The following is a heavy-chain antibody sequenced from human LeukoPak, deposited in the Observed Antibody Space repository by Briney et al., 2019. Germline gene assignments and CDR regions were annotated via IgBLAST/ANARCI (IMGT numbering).Heavy chain of an antibody. CDR3: ATNSDWRFDY. V-gene: IGHV3-66*01. Sequence: KPGGSLRLSYAASGFTVSFNYMTWVRQAPGTGLECVSLIYSDGDTYYADSVKGRFTISRDNAKNSVYLQMSSLRAEDTAVYYCATNSDWRFDYWGQGTLVTVSS. D-gene: IGHD6-19*01. J-gene: IGHJ4*02. CDR1: GFTVSFNY. CDR2: IYSDGDT.